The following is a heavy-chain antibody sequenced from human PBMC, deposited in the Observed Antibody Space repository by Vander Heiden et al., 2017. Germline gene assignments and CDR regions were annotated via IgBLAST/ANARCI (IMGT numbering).Heavy chain of an antibody. CDR2: ISWNSGSI. V-gene: IGHV3-9*01. CDR1: GFTFDDYA. J-gene: IGHJ5*02. CDR3: GEGAVGATSLDWFDP. Sequence: DAQLVESGGGLLQPGRSLRVPCAPSGFTFDDYAMHWVRRGPGRGLEGVSGISWNSGSIGYADAVKGRFTITRDDAKNSLYLQMNSLRAEDTAVYYCGEGAVGATSLDWFDPWGQGTLVTVSS. D-gene: IGHD1-26*01.